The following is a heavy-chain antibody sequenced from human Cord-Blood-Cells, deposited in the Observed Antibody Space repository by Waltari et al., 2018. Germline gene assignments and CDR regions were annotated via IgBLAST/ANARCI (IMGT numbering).Heavy chain of an antibody. CDR1: GFTFSSYA. J-gene: IGHJ2*01. CDR2: ISVSGGST. V-gene: IGHV3-23*01. D-gene: IGHD2-15*01. Sequence: EVQLLESGGGLVQPGGSLRLSCAASGFTFSSYAMSWVRQAPGKGLGWVSVISVSGGSTYYADSVKGRFTISRDNSKNTLYLQMNSLRAEDTAVYYCAKGSHYWYFDLWGRGTLVTVSS. CDR3: AKGSHYWYFDL.